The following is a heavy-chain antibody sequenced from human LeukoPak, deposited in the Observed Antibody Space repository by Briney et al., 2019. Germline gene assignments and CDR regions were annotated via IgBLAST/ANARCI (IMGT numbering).Heavy chain of an antibody. J-gene: IGHJ5*02. Sequence: MTGGSLRLSCAASGFNINYYYMSWVRQSPGKGLEWVSYISSSGSTIYSSDSVKGRFTISRDNAKNSLYLQMNSLRADDTAVYYCARGGSGWTWGQGTLVTVSS. CDR1: GFNINYYY. CDR2: ISSSGSTI. CDR3: ARGGSGWT. D-gene: IGHD6-19*01. V-gene: IGHV3-11*04.